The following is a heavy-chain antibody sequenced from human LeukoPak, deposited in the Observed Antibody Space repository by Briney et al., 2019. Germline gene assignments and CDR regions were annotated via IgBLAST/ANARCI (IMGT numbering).Heavy chain of an antibody. V-gene: IGHV3-7*03. J-gene: IGHJ6*02. CDR1: GFTFSSYW. CDR3: ARGGGLDV. D-gene: IGHD3-16*01. CDR2: INDNGNVN. Sequence: GGSLRLSCAASGFTFSSYWMNWARQAPGKGLEWVARINDNGNVNYYVDSVKGRFTISRDNAKNSLYLQMSNWRAEDTAVYFCARGGGLDVWGQGATVTVSS.